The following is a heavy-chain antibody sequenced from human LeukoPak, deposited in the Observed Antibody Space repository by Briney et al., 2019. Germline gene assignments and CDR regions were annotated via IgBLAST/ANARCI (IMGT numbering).Heavy chain of an antibody. D-gene: IGHD5-24*01. CDR1: GGTFSSYA. V-gene: IGHV1-69*04. CDR3: ARVEMATIFSL. J-gene: IGHJ4*02. CDR2: IIPILGIA. Sequence: GASVKVSCKASGGTFSSYAISWVRQAPGQGLEWMGRIIPILGIANYAQKFQGRVTITADKSTSTAYMELSSLRSEDTAVYYCARVEMATIFSLWGQGTLVTVSS.